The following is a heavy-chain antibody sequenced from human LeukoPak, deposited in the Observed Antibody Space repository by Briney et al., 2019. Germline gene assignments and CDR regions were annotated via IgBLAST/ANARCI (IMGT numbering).Heavy chain of an antibody. Sequence: GGSLRLSCAASGFIFTNFGIHWVRQAPGKGLEWVAYIRNDRTKDGCNECYAGSVKGRFTISRDNSKNTVYLQMNSLRLEDTAIYYCAKGDGWGQGTLVTVSS. CDR2: IRNDRTKDGCNE. CDR1: GFIFTNFG. J-gene: IGHJ4*02. CDR3: AKGDG. V-gene: IGHV3-30*02. D-gene: IGHD2-21*01.